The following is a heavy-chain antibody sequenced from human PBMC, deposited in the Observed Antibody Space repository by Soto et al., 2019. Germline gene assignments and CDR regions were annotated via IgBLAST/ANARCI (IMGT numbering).Heavy chain of an antibody. CDR3: ARLDRVAAAGIFDF. CDR2: IYYSGST. D-gene: IGHD6-13*01. J-gene: IGHJ4*02. Sequence: SETLSLTCTVSGGSISSSSYYWGWIRQPPGKGLEWIGTIYYSGSTYYNPSLKSRVTISVDTSKNHFSLKLTSVTAADTAVYYCARLDRVAAAGIFDFWGQGTLVTVSS. V-gene: IGHV4-39*02. CDR1: GGSISSSSYY.